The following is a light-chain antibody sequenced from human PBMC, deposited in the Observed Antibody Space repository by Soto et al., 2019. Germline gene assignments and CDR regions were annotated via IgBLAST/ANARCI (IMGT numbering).Light chain of an antibody. CDR3: QQYGSSRT. CDR2: GAS. J-gene: IGKJ1*01. V-gene: IGKV3-20*01. CDR1: QSVSSSY. Sequence: EIVLTQSPATLSLSPGERATLSCRASQSVSSSYLAWYQQKPGQAPRLLIYGASSRATGIPDRFGGSGSGTDFTITISRLEPEDFAVYYSQQYGSSRTFGQGTNVEIK.